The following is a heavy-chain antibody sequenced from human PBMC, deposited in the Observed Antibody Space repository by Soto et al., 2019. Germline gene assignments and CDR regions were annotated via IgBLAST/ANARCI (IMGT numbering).Heavy chain of an antibody. J-gene: IGHJ6*02. D-gene: IGHD6-13*01. CDR1: GFTFSSYA. V-gene: IGHV3-30-3*01. CDR2: ISYDGSNK. Sequence: GGSLRLSCAASGFTFSSYAMHWVRQAPGKGLEWVAVISYDGSNKYYADSVKGRFTISRDNSKNTLYLQMNSLRAEDTAVYYCARGELVTPYYYYYGLDVWGQGTTVTVSS. CDR3: ARGELVTPYYYYYGLDV.